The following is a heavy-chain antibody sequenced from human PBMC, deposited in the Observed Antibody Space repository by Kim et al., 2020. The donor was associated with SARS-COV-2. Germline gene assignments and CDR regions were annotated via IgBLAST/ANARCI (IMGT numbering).Heavy chain of an antibody. CDR2: ISWDGGST. CDR3: AKASYGDLKYYYYYYGMDV. V-gene: IGHV3-43*01. D-gene: IGHD4-17*01. J-gene: IGHJ6*02. Sequence: GGSLRLSCAASGFTFDDYTMHWVRQAPGKGLEWVSLISWDGGSTYYADSVKGRFTISRDNSKNSLYLQMNSLRTEDTALYYCAKASYGDLKYYYYYYGMDVWGQGTTVTVSS. CDR1: GFTFDDYT.